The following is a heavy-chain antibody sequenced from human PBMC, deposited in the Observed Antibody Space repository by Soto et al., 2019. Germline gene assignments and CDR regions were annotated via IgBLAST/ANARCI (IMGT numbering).Heavy chain of an antibody. D-gene: IGHD3-10*01. CDR1: GYIFTSYG. V-gene: IGHV1-18*01. CDR2: ISNYNGIT. Sequence: QVQLVQSGAEVKKPGASVKVSCKASGYIFTSYGISWVRQAPGEGLEWVGWISNYNGITNYAQKVQGRVTMTTDRSPSTADMELRSLRSDDTAVYYCAESMGGAETYFSWGQGTLVTVSS. CDR3: AESMGGAETYFS. J-gene: IGHJ4*02.